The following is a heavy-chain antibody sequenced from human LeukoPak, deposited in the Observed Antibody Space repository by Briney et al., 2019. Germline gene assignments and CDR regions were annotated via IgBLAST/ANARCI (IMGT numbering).Heavy chain of an antibody. CDR2: IRYDGSNK. V-gene: IGHV3-30*02. Sequence: GGSLRLSCAASGFTFSSYGMHWVRQAPGKGLEWVAFIRYDGSNKYYADSVKGRFTISRDNSKNTLYLQMNSLRAEDTAVYYCARVFWELHSNGFDYWGQGTLVTVSS. J-gene: IGHJ4*02. D-gene: IGHD1-26*01. CDR3: ARVFWELHSNGFDY. CDR1: GFTFSSYG.